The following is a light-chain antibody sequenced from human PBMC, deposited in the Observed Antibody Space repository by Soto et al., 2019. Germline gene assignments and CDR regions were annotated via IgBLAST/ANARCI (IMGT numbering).Light chain of an antibody. J-gene: IGLJ1*01. CDR3: CSYAGSSTFV. Sequence: QSVLTQPASVSGSPGQSITISCTGTSSDVGSYHLVSWYQHHPGKAPKLMIYEGSKRPSGVSNRFSGSKSGNTASLTISGLQAEDEADYYCCSYAGSSTFVFGTGTQLTVL. V-gene: IGLV2-23*01. CDR2: EGS. CDR1: SSDVGSYHL.